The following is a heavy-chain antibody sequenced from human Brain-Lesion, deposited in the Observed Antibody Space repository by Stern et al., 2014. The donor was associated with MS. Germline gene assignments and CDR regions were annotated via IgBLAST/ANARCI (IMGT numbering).Heavy chain of an antibody. D-gene: IGHD2-15*01. Sequence: QLQLQESGPGLVKPSETLSLTCTVAGGSVSSTSYAWAWIRQPPGKGLEWIGTIYYSGNTSYSPSHKSRPTISLDTSKNQFSRQLGSVTAADTAVYYCAGEEDIRYCSGGSCTGNWFDPWGQGTLVTVSS. CDR1: GGSVSSTSYA. CDR3: AGEEDIRYCSGGSCTGNWFDP. V-gene: IGHV4-39*01. J-gene: IGHJ5*02. CDR2: IYYSGNT.